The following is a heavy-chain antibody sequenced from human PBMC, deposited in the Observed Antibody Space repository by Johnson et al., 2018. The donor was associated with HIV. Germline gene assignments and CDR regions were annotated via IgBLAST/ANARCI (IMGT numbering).Heavy chain of an antibody. CDR1: GFTVSSNY. J-gene: IGHJ3*02. D-gene: IGHD3-22*01. V-gene: IGHV3-66*01. Sequence: VQLVESGGGLVQPGGSLRLSCAASGFTVSSNYMSWVRQAPGKGLEWVSVIYSGGSTYYADSVKGRFTIYRDNSKNTLYLQMNSLRAEDTAVYYCARDVAATMIVVGGAYDAFDIWGQGTMVTVSS. CDR3: ARDVAATMIVVGGAYDAFDI. CDR2: IYSGGST.